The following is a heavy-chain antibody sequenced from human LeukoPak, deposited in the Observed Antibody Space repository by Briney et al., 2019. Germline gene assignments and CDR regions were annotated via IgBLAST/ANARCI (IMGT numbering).Heavy chain of an antibody. D-gene: IGHD5-24*01. J-gene: IGHJ4*02. V-gene: IGHV3-74*01. CDR2: INSDGSNT. CDR1: GFTFSSYW. Sequence: PGGSLRLSCAASGFTFSSYWMSWVRQAPGKGLVWVSRINSDGSNTSSADSVKGRFTISRDNAKNSLYLQMNSLRAEDTAVYYCARDGFEMATIWDYWGQGTLVTVSS. CDR3: ARDGFEMATIWDY.